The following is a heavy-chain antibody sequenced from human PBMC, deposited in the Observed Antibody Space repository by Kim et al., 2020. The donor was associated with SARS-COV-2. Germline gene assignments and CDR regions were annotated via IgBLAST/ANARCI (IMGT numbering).Heavy chain of an antibody. CDR3: ARDAALRLGELSLRYYGMDV. CDR2: ISSSSSTI. CDR1: GFTFSSYS. V-gene: IGHV3-48*02. J-gene: IGHJ6*04. D-gene: IGHD3-16*02. Sequence: GGSLRLSCAASGFTFSSYSMNWVRQAPGKGLEWVSYISSSSSTIYYADSVKGRFTISRDNAKNSLYLQMNSLRDEDTAVYYCARDAALRLGELSLRYYGMDVWGKGTTVTVSS.